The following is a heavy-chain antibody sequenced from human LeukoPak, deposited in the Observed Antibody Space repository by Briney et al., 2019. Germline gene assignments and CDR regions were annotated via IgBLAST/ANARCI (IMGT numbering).Heavy chain of an antibody. CDR3: AKRIGIAVAGGDYYFDY. CDR2: ISGSGGST. D-gene: IGHD6-19*01. CDR1: GFTFSSYA. J-gene: IGHJ4*02. Sequence: PGGSLRLSCAASGFTFSSYAMSWVRQAPGEGLEWVSAISGSGGSTYYADSVKGRFTISRDNSKNTLYLQMNSLRAEDTAVYYCAKRIGIAVAGGDYYFDYWGQGTLVTVSS. V-gene: IGHV3-23*01.